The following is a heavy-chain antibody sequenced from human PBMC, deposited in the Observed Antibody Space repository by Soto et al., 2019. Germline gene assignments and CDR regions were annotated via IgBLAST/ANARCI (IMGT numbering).Heavy chain of an antibody. CDR2: ISYAGSNK. J-gene: IGHJ1*01. Sequence: QVQLVESGGGVVQPGRSLRLSCAASGFTFSSYGMHWVRQAPGKGLEWVAVISYAGSNKYYADSVKGRFTISRDNSKNTLYLQMNSLRAEDTAVYYCAKDLGSAAAAEYFQHWGQGTLVTVSS. CDR1: GFTFSSYG. V-gene: IGHV3-30*18. D-gene: IGHD6-13*01. CDR3: AKDLGSAAAAEYFQH.